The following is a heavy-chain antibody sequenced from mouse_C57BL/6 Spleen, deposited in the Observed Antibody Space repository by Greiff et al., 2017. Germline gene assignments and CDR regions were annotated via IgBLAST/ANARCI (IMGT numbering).Heavy chain of an antibody. CDR1: GYTFTSYW. CDR2: IDPSDSYT. D-gene: IGHD1-1*01. CDR3: ARWYYGSSNWYFDV. Sequence: QVQLQQPGAELVMPGASVKLSCKASGYTFTSYWMHWVKQKPGQGLEWIGEIDPSDSYTNYNQKFKGKSTLTVDQSSSTAYMQLSSLTSEDSAVYYCARWYYGSSNWYFDVWGTGTTVTVSS. V-gene: IGHV1-69*01. J-gene: IGHJ1*03.